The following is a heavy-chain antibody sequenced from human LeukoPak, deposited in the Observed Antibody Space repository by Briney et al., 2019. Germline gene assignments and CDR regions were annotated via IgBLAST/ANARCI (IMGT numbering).Heavy chain of an antibody. CDR1: GFKFRDYY. V-gene: IGHV3-11*01. J-gene: IGHJ4*02. D-gene: IGHD5-18*01. CDR3: VREAKMTASL. Sequence: PGGSLRLSCAASGFKFRDYYMTWVRQAPGKGLEWVSHISRGSGTIYYADSVQGRFTVSRDNGKNSLYLQMSYLRAEDTAVYYCVREAKMTASLWGQGTLVTVAS. CDR2: ISRGSGTI.